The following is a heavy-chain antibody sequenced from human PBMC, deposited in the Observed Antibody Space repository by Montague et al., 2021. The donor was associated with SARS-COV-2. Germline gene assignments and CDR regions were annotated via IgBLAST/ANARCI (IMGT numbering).Heavy chain of an antibody. Sequence: SLRLSCAASGFTFSSYGMTWVRQAPGKGLEWVSTISGSGGSTYYADSVKGRFTISRDNSKNTLYLQMNSLRAEDTAVYYCANRGVRYFDAQGVWCYFDYWGQGTLVTVSS. J-gene: IGHJ4*02. V-gene: IGHV3-23*01. CDR2: ISGSGGST. CDR3: ANRGVRYFDAQGVWCYFDY. CDR1: GFTFSSYG. D-gene: IGHD3-9*01.